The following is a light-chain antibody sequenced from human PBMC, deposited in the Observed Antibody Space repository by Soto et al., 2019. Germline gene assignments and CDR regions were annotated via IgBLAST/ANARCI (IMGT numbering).Light chain of an antibody. Sequence: EILMTQSPATLSLSPGERATLSCRASQSVSSYLAWYQQKPGQAPRLLIYDASNRATGIPARFSGSGSGTDFTLTISSLEPEDFAVYYCQQRSNWPTFGQGTKVDI. CDR2: DAS. CDR3: QQRSNWPT. CDR1: QSVSSY. J-gene: IGKJ1*01. V-gene: IGKV3-11*01.